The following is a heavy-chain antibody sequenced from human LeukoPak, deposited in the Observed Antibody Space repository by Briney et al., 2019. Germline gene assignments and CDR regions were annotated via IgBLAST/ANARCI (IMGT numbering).Heavy chain of an antibody. CDR2: IYSGGST. Sequence: GGSLRLSCAASGFTVSSNYMSWVRQAPGKGLEWVSAIYSGGSTYYADSVKGRFTISRDNSKNTLYLQMNSLRAEDTAVYYCARGPYGSGSHYDYWGQGTLVTVSS. CDR1: GFTVSSNY. J-gene: IGHJ4*02. V-gene: IGHV3-53*01. D-gene: IGHD3-10*01. CDR3: ARGPYGSGSHYDY.